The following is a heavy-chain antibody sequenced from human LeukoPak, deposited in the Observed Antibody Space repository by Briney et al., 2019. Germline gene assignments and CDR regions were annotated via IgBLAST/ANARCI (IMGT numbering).Heavy chain of an antibody. CDR3: ARVVTMIVVDHEELGFDY. D-gene: IGHD3-22*01. CDR2: IKQDGSEK. CDR1: GFTFSSYW. Sequence: GGSLRLSCAASGFTFSSYWMSWVRQAPGKGLEWVANIKQDGSEKYYVDSVKGRFTISRDNAKNSLYLQMNSLRAEDTAVYYCARVVTMIVVDHEELGFDYWGQGTLVTVSS. V-gene: IGHV3-7*01. J-gene: IGHJ4*02.